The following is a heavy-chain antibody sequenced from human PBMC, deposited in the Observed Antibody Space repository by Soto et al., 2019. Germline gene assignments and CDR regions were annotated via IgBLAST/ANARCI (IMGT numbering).Heavy chain of an antibody. D-gene: IGHD3-9*01. CDR1: GGSISSGGYY. V-gene: IGHV4-31*03. J-gene: IGHJ5*02. CDR3: ARSDYVLRYFDWLPNWFDP. CDR2: SYYSGST. Sequence: QVQLQESGPGLVKPSQTLSLTCTVSGGSISSGGYYWSWIRQHPGKGLEWIGYSYYSGSTYYNPSRKSRVTISVDTSKNQFSLKLSSVTAADTAVYYCARSDYVLRYFDWLPNWFDPWGQGTLVTVSS.